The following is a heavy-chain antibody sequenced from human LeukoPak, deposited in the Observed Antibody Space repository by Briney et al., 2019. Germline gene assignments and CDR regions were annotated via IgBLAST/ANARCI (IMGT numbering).Heavy chain of an antibody. Sequence: GESLKISCKGSGYSFTSYWIGWVRQMPGKGLEWMGIIYPGDSDTRYSPSFKGQVTISADKSITTAYLQWSSLKASDTAIYYCARLHSSSWSHFDSWGQGTLVTVSS. J-gene: IGHJ4*02. CDR1: GYSFTSYW. D-gene: IGHD3-22*01. CDR3: ARLHSSSWSHFDS. CDR2: IYPGDSDT. V-gene: IGHV5-51*01.